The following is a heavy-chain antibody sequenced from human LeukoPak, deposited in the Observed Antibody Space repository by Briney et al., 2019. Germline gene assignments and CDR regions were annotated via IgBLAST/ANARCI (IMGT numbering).Heavy chain of an antibody. CDR1: GVSFSGHW. V-gene: IGHV3-74*01. J-gene: IGHJ4*02. CDR2: ISPTGSTT. Sequence: GGSLRLSCTASGVSFSGHWVHWARQLPGKGRVWVSRISPTGSTTSYADSVKGRFTVSRDNAKNTLYLQVNNLRAEDTAVYYCARGPNSNWSGLDFWGQGTLLTVSS. D-gene: IGHD6-6*01. CDR3: ARGPNSNWSGLDF.